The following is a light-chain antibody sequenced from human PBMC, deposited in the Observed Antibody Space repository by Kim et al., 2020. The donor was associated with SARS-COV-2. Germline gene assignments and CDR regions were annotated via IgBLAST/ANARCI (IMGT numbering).Light chain of an antibody. V-gene: IGLV3-21*01. CDR3: QVWDTDTDDYV. CDR1: NIGGHS. J-gene: IGLJ1*01. CDR2: YDS. Sequence: APGQTARITCGRNNIGGHSVHWYQQKPGQAPVLVIYYDSDRPSGIPERFSGSKAATTATLTISRVEAGGEADYYCQVWDTDTDDYVFGTGTKVTVL.